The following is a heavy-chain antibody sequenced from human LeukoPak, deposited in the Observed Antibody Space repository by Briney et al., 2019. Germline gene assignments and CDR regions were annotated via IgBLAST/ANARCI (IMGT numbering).Heavy chain of an antibody. Sequence: GGSLRLSCAASGFTVSNNYMSWVRQAPGKGLEWVSLIYSGGSTSYADSVKGRFTISRDNSKNTLYLPMNSLRAEDTALYYCTHAVSHAFDIWGQGTMVTVSS. J-gene: IGHJ3*02. CDR1: GFTVSNNY. V-gene: IGHV3-66*01. D-gene: IGHD2-2*01. CDR2: IYSGGST. CDR3: THAVSHAFDI.